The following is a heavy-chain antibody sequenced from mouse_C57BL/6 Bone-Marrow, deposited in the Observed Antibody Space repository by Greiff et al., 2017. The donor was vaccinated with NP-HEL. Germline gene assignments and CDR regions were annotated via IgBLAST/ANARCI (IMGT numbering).Heavy chain of an antibody. V-gene: IGHV1-19*01. CDR3: ARGYGNYPAWFAY. J-gene: IGHJ3*01. Sequence: EVQLQQSGPVLVKPGASVKMSCKASGYTFTDYYMNWVKQSHGKSLEWIGVINPYNGGTSYNQKFKGKATLTVDKSSSTAYMELNSLTSEDSAVYYCARGYGNYPAWFAYWGQGTLVTVSS. D-gene: IGHD2-1*01. CDR1: GYTFTDYY. CDR2: INPYNGGT.